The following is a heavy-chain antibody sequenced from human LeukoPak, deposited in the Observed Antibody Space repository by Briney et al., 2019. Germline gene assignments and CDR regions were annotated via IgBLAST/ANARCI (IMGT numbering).Heavy chain of an antibody. CDR1: GFTFSSYA. J-gene: IGHJ4*02. CDR2: ISGSGGST. D-gene: IGHD3-3*01. Sequence: GGSLRLSCAASGFTFSSYAMSWVRQAPGKGLEWVSAISGSGGSTYYADSVKGRFTISRDNSKNTLYLQMNSLRAEDTAVYYCAKDLDXXWSGYYYFDYWGQGTLVTVS. CDR3: AKDLDXXWSGYYYFDY. V-gene: IGHV3-23*01.